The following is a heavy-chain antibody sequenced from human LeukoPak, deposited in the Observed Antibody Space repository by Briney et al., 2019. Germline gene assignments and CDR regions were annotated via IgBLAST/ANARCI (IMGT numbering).Heavy chain of an antibody. CDR3: AKDLFVVPAGIDY. D-gene: IGHD2-2*01. CDR1: GFTFSSYA. J-gene: IGHJ4*02. Sequence: GGSLRLSCAASGFTFSSYAMSWVRQAPGKGLEWVSAISGSGGSTYYADSVKGRFTISRDNSKNALYLQMNSLRAEDTAVYYCAKDLFVVPAGIDYWGQGTLVTVSS. CDR2: ISGSGGST. V-gene: IGHV3-23*01.